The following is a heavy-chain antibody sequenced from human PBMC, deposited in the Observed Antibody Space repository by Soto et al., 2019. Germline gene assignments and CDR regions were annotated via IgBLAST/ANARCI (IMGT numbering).Heavy chain of an antibody. J-gene: IGHJ4*02. CDR3: AKDLIYGYNSGRPFDS. V-gene: IGHV3-23*01. D-gene: IGHD6-19*01. CDR2: IGSRGDST. Sequence: EVQLLESGGGLVQPGGSLRLSCAASGFTFSSFAMSWVRQAPGKGLEWVSAIGSRGDSTYYADSVKGRFTISRDNSKNTLYLQMNSLRAEDTAVCYCAKDLIYGYNSGRPFDSWGQGTLVTVSS. CDR1: GFTFSSFA.